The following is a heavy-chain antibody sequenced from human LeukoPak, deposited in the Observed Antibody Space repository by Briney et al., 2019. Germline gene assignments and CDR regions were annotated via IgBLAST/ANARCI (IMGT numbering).Heavy chain of an antibody. V-gene: IGHV3-7*04. CDR1: GFTFSNLW. Sequence: GGSLGLSCAASGFTFSNLWMSWVRQVPGKGLEWVANIKQDGSERYYVDSVKGRFTISRDNAKNSLYLQMDSLRAEDTAVYYCARGYYYDSRGYYADYWGQGTLVTVSS. CDR2: IKQDGSER. CDR3: ARGYYYDSRGYYADY. J-gene: IGHJ4*02. D-gene: IGHD3-22*01.